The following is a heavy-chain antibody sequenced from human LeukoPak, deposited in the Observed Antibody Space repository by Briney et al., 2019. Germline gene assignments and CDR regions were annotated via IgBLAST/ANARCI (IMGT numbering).Heavy chain of an antibody. J-gene: IGHJ6*03. CDR2: ISAYNGNT. CDR1: GYTFTSYG. CDR3: ATEGSITMVRGISNYYYYYMDV. D-gene: IGHD3-10*01. V-gene: IGHV1-18*01. Sequence: GASAKVSCKASGYTFTSYGISWMRQAPGQGLEWMGWISAYNGNTNYAQKLQGRVTMTTDTSTSTAYMELRSLRSDDTAVYYCATEGSITMVRGISNYYYYYMDVWGKGTTVTISS.